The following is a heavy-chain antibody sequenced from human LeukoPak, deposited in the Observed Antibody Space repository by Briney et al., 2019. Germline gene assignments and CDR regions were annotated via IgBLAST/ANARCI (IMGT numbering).Heavy chain of an antibody. CDR3: ARGRGSSGWYSPYYYGMDV. D-gene: IGHD6-19*01. CDR1: GYTFTSYD. J-gene: IGHJ6*02. CDR2: MNPNSGNT. Sequence: GASVKVSCKASGYTFTSYDINWVRQATGQGLEWMGWMNPNSGNTGYAQKFQGRVTMTRNTSISTAYMELSSLRSEDTAVYYCARGRGSSGWYSPYYYGMDVWGQGTTVTVSS. V-gene: IGHV1-8*01.